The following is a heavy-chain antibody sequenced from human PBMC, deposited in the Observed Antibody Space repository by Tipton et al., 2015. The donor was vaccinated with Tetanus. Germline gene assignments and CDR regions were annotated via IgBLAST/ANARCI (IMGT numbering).Heavy chain of an antibody. CDR1: GYSFTYW. Sequence: QLVQSGAEVKKPGESLKISCKASGYSFTYWVGWVRQMPGKGLEWMGITHPSDSDSRYSPSFEGQVTISADKSISTAYLQWSSLKASDTAMYYCARLTPQGYFDYWGRGTLVTVSS. CDR3: ARLTPQGYFDY. J-gene: IGHJ4*02. CDR2: THPSDSDS. V-gene: IGHV5-51*01.